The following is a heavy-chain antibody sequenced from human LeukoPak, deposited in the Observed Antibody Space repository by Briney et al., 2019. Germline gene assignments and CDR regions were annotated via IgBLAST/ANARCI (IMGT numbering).Heavy chain of an antibody. CDR3: ARGFPWFDP. V-gene: IGHV3-53*01. Sequence: PGGSLRLSCAASGFTVSSNYMSWVRQAPGEGLEWVSLLYSDGPTYYADSVKGRFTSSRDNSKNTLYLQMNSLRAEDTAVYYCARGFPWFDPWGQGTLVTVSS. CDR1: GFTVSSNY. CDR2: LYSDGPT. J-gene: IGHJ5*02.